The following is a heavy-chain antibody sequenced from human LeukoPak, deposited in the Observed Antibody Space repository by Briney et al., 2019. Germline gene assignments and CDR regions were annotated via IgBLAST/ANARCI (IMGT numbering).Heavy chain of an antibody. CDR2: VSDSGRS. D-gene: IGHD3-10*01. V-gene: IGHV4-34*01. CDR3: ARCEGVVGAPFDL. J-gene: IGHJ2*01. CDR1: GGSLDNYF. Sequence: SEPLSLTCAVSGGSLDNYFWNWIRQAPGKGLEWIGEVSDSGRSNYNPSLESRLTISVETSKDQFSLNLYSVTAADTAVYYCARCEGVVGAPFDLWGRGTLVTVSS.